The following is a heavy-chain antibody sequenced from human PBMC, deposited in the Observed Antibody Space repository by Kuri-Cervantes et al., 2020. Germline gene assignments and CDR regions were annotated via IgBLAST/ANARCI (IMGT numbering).Heavy chain of an antibody. CDR1: GFTFSDYY. CDR2: ISGNGHTI. CDR3: ARGRGAAIDY. D-gene: IGHD2-15*01. V-gene: IGHV3-11*01. Sequence: SLRPSCAASGFTFSDYYITGIRQAPGKGLEWVSYISGNGHTIYYADSVKGRFTFSRDNAKNSLYLQMKSLRAEDTAVYYCARGRGAAIDYWGQGTLVTVSS. J-gene: IGHJ4*02.